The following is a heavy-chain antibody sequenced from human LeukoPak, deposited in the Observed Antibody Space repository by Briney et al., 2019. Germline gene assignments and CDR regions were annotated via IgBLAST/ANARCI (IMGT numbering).Heavy chain of an antibody. CDR2: IYPGDSDT. CDR3: ARYQVVRGVIIKGWFDP. Sequence: GESLKISCKGSGDSFTSYWIGWVRQMPGKGLEWMGIIYPGDSDTRYSPSFQGQVTISADKSISTAYLQWSSLKASDTAMYYCARYQVVRGVIIKGWFDPWGQGTLVTVSS. D-gene: IGHD3-10*01. J-gene: IGHJ5*02. V-gene: IGHV5-51*01. CDR1: GDSFTSYW.